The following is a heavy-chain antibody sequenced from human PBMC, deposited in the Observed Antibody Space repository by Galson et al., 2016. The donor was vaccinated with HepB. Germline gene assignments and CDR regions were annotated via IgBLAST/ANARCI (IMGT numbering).Heavy chain of an antibody. CDR1: GFTFNTYA. V-gene: IGHV3-23*01. Sequence: SLRLSCAASGFTFNTYAMTWVRQAPGKGLEWVSSISSSDGRTWYADFVKGRFIISRDNAKNTLYVQMNSLTAEDTAVYFCARGGPQWPTSYFDLWGRGTLVTVSS. CDR3: ARGGPQWPTSYFDL. D-gene: IGHD1-14*01. CDR2: ISSSDGRT. J-gene: IGHJ2*01.